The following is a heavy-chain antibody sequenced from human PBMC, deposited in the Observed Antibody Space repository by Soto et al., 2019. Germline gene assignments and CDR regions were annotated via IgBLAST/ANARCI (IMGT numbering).Heavy chain of an antibody. J-gene: IGHJ4*02. CDR1: GFSLSSSGVG. CDR2: VYWDDDH. Sequence: QITLRESGPPLVRPTQTLTLTCTFSGFSLSSSGVGVGWIRQPPGKALEWLALVYWDDDHRYSPSLKTRLTIIKDISKNQVILTMTKLDPADTATYYCAREVYSSTYFDSWGQGTLVTVSS. V-gene: IGHV2-5*02. CDR3: AREVYSSTYFDS. D-gene: IGHD6-13*01.